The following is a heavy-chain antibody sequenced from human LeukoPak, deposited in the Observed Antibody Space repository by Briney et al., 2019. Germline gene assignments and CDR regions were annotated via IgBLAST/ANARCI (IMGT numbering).Heavy chain of an antibody. CDR1: GFTFSSYG. J-gene: IGHJ5*02. D-gene: IGHD6-13*01. V-gene: IGHV3-30*18. CDR2: ISYDGSNK. CDR3: AKSISSSWCFDP. Sequence: GGSLRLSCAASGFTFSSYGMHWVRQAPGKGLEWVAVISYDGSNKYYADSVKGRFTISRDNSKNTLYLQMNSLRAEDTAVYYCAKSISSSWCFDPWGQGTLVTVSS.